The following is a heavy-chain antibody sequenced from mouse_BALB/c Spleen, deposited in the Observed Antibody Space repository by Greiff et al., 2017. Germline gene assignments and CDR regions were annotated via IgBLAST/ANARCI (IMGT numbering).Heavy chain of an antibody. Sequence: EVQLQESGPGLVKPSQSLSLTCTVTGYSITSDYAWNWIRQFPGNKLEWMGYISYSGSTSYNPSLKSRISITRDTSKNQFFLQLNSVTTEDTATYYCARQSDGYPYYFDYWGQGTTLTVSS. CDR3: ARQSDGYPYYFDY. CDR2: ISYSGST. D-gene: IGHD2-3*01. CDR1: GYSITSDYA. J-gene: IGHJ2*01. V-gene: IGHV3-2*02.